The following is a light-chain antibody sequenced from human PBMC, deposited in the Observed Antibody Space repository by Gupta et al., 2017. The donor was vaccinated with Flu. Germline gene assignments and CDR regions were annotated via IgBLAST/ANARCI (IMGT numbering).Light chain of an antibody. CDR2: ATS. CDR3: QQSDSSPRT. Sequence: IQMPQSPSSLSASVGDRVTITCRASQTVSRYLNWYQQKPGRAPRLLIYATSSLQSGVPATFNGSGSGTEFTLTISRLQPEDLATYYCQQSDSSPRTFGQGTKVEIK. CDR1: QTVSRY. J-gene: IGKJ1*01. V-gene: IGKV1-39*01.